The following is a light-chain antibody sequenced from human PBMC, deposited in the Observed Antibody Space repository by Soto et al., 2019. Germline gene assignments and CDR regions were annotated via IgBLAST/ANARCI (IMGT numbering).Light chain of an antibody. J-gene: IGLJ3*02. Sequence: QSALTQPASVSASPGQSITISCTGTSSDVGAYNFVSWYQQYPGKAPKLMIYEVAKRPSGVSDRFSGSKSGNTASLTISGLQAEDEGDYYCYSYTTSDTWVFGRGTQLTVL. V-gene: IGLV2-14*01. CDR2: EVA. CDR3: YSYTTSDTWV. CDR1: SSDVGAYNF.